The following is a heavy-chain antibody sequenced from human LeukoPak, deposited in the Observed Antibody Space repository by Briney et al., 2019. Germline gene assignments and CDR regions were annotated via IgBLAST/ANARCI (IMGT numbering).Heavy chain of an antibody. J-gene: IGHJ3*02. D-gene: IGHD3-10*01. CDR3: ARDRRDYYGSGDAFDI. V-gene: IGHV1-46*01. CDR2: INPSGGST. CDR1: GYTFTSYY. Sequence: ASVKVSCKASGYTFTSYYMHWVRQAPGQGLEWMGIINPSGGSTSYAQKFQGRVTMTRDTSTSTVYMELSSLRSEDTAVYYCARDRRDYYGSGDAFDIWGQGTMVTVSS.